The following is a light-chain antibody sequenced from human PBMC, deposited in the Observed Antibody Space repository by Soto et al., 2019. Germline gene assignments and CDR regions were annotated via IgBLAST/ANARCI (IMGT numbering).Light chain of an antibody. CDR2: GAS. CDR3: QQYGTSPPTFT. Sequence: ESVLTQSPGTLSLSPGERATLSCRASQSLSSSYLAWYQQKPGQAPRLLIYGASTRATGIPDRFSGSGSGTDFTLTISRLEPEDFAVYYCQQYGTSPPTFTFGPGTKVDIK. J-gene: IGKJ3*01. CDR1: QSLSSSY. V-gene: IGKV3-20*01.